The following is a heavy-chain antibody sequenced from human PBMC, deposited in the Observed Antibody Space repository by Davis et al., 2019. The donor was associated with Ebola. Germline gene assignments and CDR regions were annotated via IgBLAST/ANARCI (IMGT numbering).Heavy chain of an antibody. V-gene: IGHV1-2*04. CDR3: ARGRIAAAGTAGDYYYGMDV. D-gene: IGHD6-13*01. J-gene: IGHJ6*02. CDR2: INPNSGGT. Sequence: GGSLRLSCAASGYTFTGYYMHWVRQAPGQGLEWMGWINPNSGGTNYAQKFQGWVTMTRDTSISTAYMELSRLRSDDTAVYYCARGRIAAAGTAGDYYYGMDVWGQGTTVTVSS. CDR1: GYTFTGYY.